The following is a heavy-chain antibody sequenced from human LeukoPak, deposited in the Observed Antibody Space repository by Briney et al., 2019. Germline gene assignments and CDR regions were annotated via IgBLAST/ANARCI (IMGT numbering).Heavy chain of an antibody. D-gene: IGHD5-24*01. Sequence: ASVKVSCKASGYTFTGYYMHWVRQAPGQGLEWMGWINPNSGGTNYAQKFQGRVTMTRDTSISTAYMELSRLRSDDTAVYYCARGADGYNPEIDYWGQGTLVTVSS. CDR2: INPNSGGT. CDR1: GYTFTGYY. V-gene: IGHV1-2*02. J-gene: IGHJ4*02. CDR3: ARGADGYNPEIDY.